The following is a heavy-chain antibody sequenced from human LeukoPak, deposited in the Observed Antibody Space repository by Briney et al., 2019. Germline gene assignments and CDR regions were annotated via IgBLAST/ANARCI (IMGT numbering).Heavy chain of an antibody. Sequence: GGSLRLSCAASGFTFDDYGMSWVRQAPGKGLEWVSLISWDGGSTYYADSVKGRFTISRDNSKNSLYLQMNSLRAEDTALYYCAKGRGHMDVWGKGTTVTVSS. CDR1: GFTFDDYG. V-gene: IGHV3-43D*03. CDR2: ISWDGGST. CDR3: AKGRGHMDV. J-gene: IGHJ6*03.